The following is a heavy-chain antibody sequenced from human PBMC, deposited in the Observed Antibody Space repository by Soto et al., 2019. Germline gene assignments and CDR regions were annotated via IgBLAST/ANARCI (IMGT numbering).Heavy chain of an antibody. Sequence: QVQLVQSGAEVKKPGASVTVSCRSSGDTFNDYYIHWVRQAPGQGLEWMGWINPTGGVTKYAQKFQGWVSMTRDTSIRTVYMQLSRLRSDDTAVYYCAMESGGATATLDYYYFYMDVWGTGTTVTVSS. J-gene: IGHJ6*03. CDR3: AMESGGATATLDYYYFYMDV. CDR2: INPTGGVT. V-gene: IGHV1-2*04. D-gene: IGHD5-12*01. CDR1: GDTFNDYY.